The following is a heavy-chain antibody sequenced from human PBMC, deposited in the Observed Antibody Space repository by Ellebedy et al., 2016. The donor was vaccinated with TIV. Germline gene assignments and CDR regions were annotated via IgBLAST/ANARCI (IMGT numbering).Heavy chain of an antibody. Sequence: GESLKISCVTPGFTFRTNWLSWVRQAPGQGPEWVGRSRNKAKSYTTDYAASVKGRFTISRDDSKNSLYLQMNSLKTEDTAIYYCARDTTSDYWGQGALVTVSS. V-gene: IGHV3-72*01. CDR3: ARDTTSDY. D-gene: IGHD1-1*01. CDR1: GFTFRTNW. J-gene: IGHJ4*02. CDR2: SRNKAKSYTT.